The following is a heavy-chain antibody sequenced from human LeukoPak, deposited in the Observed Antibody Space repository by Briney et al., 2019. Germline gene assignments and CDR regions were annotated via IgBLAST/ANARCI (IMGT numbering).Heavy chain of an antibody. V-gene: IGHV1-2*02. J-gene: IGHJ4*02. CDR3: ARDLGGYSGYRASCDY. CDR1: GYTFTGYY. CDR2: ISPNNGGT. D-gene: IGHD5-12*01. Sequence: ASVKVSCKTSGYTFTGYYLHWVRQAPGQGLEWMGWISPNNGGTNYAQKFQGRVTMTRDTSISAAYMELTRLRSDDTAVYYCARDLGGYSGYRASCDYWGQGTLVTVSS.